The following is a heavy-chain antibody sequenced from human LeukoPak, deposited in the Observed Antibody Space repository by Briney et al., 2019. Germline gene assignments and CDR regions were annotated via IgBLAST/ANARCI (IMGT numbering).Heavy chain of an antibody. D-gene: IGHD1-26*01. CDR2: IYHSGST. V-gene: IGHV4-38-2*02. CDR3: ARVGWELQSAFDI. J-gene: IGHJ3*02. CDR1: GYSISSGYY. Sequence: SETLSLTCTVSGYSISSGYYWGWIRQPPGKGLEWIGSIYHSGSTYYNPSLKSRVTRSVDTSKNQFSLKLSSVTAADTAVYYCARVGWELQSAFDIWGQGTMVTVSS.